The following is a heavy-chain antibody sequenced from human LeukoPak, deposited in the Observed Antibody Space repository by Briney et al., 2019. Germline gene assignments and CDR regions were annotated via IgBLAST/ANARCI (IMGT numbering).Heavy chain of an antibody. CDR2: MNPNSGNT. Sequence: ASVKVSCKASGYTFTSYDINWVRQAPGQGLEWMGWMNPNSGNTGYAQKFQGRVTMTRNTSISTAYMELSSLRSEDTAVYYCARNVVVVAATLLVYWGQGTLVTVSS. V-gene: IGHV1-8*01. CDR3: ARNVVVVAATLLVY. J-gene: IGHJ4*02. CDR1: GYTFTSYD. D-gene: IGHD2-15*01.